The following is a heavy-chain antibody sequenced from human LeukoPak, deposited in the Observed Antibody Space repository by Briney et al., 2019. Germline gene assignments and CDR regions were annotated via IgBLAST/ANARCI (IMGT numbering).Heavy chain of an antibody. CDR3: ARGFDYGDRDY. CDR1: GYTFTSYG. D-gene: IGHD4-17*01. V-gene: IGHV1-18*01. J-gene: IGHJ4*02. Sequence: ASVKVSCKASGYTFTSYGIGWVRQAPGQGLEWMGWISAYNGNTNYAQKLQGRVTMTTDTSTSTAYMELSSLRSEDTAVYYCARGFDYGDRDYWGQGTLVTVSS. CDR2: ISAYNGNT.